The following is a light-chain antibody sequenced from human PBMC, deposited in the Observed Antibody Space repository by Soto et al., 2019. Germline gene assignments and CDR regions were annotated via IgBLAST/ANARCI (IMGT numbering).Light chain of an antibody. Sequence: EIVLTQSPATLSLSAGERASLSCRASQDVGSLIAWYQQKPGRPPRLLIYDASNRATGIPARFSGSQSGTDFILPISSLEPEDFAVYYCHQRRSWPITFGQGTRLEIK. V-gene: IGKV3-11*01. CDR3: HQRRSWPIT. J-gene: IGKJ5*01. CDR2: DAS. CDR1: QDVGSL.